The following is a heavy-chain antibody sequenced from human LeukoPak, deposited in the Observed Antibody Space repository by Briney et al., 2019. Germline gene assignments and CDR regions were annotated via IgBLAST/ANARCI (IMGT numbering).Heavy chain of an antibody. Sequence: SETLSLTCTVSGGSISSYYWSWIRQPPGKGLEWIGEINHSGSTNYNPSLKSRVTISVDTSKNQFSLKLSSVTAADTAVYYCARGSSSWYLSAFDIWGQGTMVTVSS. CDR3: ARGSSSWYLSAFDI. J-gene: IGHJ3*02. V-gene: IGHV4-34*01. CDR2: INHSGST. D-gene: IGHD6-13*01. CDR1: GGSISSYY.